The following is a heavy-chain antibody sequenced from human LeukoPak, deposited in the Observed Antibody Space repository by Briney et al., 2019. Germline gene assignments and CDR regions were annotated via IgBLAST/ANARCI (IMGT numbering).Heavy chain of an antibody. J-gene: IGHJ4*02. CDR2: ISYDGSNK. CDR3: ARSSRPYTFYYFDY. Sequence: GGSLRLSCAASGLTFSSYAMHWVRQAPGKGLEWVAVISYDGSNKYYADSVKGRFTISRDNSKNTLYLQMNSLRAEDTAVYYCARSSRPYTFYYFDYWGQGTLVTVSS. CDR1: GLTFSSYA. V-gene: IGHV3-30-3*01.